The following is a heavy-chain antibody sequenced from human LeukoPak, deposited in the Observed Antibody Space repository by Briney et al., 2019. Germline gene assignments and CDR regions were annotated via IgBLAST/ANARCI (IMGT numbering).Heavy chain of an antibody. Sequence: GGSLRLSCAASGFTFSSYSMNWVRQAPGKGLEWVSSISSSSSYIYYAGSEKGRFTISRDNAKNSLYLQMNSLRAEDTAVYYCARAYLAVAGTFSTNYWGQGTLVTVSS. D-gene: IGHD6-19*01. CDR2: ISSSSSYI. V-gene: IGHV3-21*01. J-gene: IGHJ4*02. CDR1: GFTFSSYS. CDR3: ARAYLAVAGTFSTNY.